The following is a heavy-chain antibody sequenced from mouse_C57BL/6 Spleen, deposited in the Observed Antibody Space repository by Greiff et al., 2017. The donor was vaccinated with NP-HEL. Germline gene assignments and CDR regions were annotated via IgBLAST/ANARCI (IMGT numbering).Heavy chain of an antibody. Sequence: VQLQQPGAELVKPGASVKLSCKASGYTFTSYWMQWVKQRPGQGLEWIGEIDPSDSYTNYNQKFKGKATLTVDTSSSTAYMQLSSLTSEDSAVYYCARGGSGSFAYWGQGTLVTVSA. V-gene: IGHV1-50*01. J-gene: IGHJ3*01. CDR3: ARGGSGSFAY. CDR2: IDPSDSYT. D-gene: IGHD3-2*02. CDR1: GYTFTSYW.